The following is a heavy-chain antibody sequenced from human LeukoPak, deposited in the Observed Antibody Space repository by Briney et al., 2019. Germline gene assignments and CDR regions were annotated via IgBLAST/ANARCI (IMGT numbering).Heavy chain of an antibody. CDR1: GGSISSSSYY. D-gene: IGHD6-19*01. V-gene: IGHV4-39*01. J-gene: IGHJ4*02. CDR3: ALSGWYSDY. Sequence: SETLSLTCTVSGGSISSSSYYWGWIRQPPGKGLEWIGSIYYSGSTYYNPSLKSRVTISVDTSKNQFSLKLSSVTAADTAVYYCALSGWYSDYWGQGTLVTVSS. CDR2: IYYSGST.